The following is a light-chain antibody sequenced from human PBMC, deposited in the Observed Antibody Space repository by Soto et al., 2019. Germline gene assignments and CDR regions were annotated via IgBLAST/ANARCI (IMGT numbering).Light chain of an antibody. V-gene: IGLV2-8*01. CDR1: SSDVGGYNY. Sequence: QSVLTQPPSASGSPGQSVTISCTGTSSDVGGYNYVSWYQQHPGKAPKLLIYEVTERPSGVPDRFSGSKSGNRASLTVSGLQADDEADYYCSSYAGSNNGVFGGGTKVTVL. CDR3: SSYAGSNNGV. J-gene: IGLJ3*02. CDR2: EVT.